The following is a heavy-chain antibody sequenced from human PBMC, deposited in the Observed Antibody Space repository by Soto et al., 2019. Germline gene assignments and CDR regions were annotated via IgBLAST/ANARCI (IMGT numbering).Heavy chain of an antibody. D-gene: IGHD2-15*01. Sequence: PSETLSLTCTVSGGSISSYYWSWIRQPPGKGLEWIGYIYYSGSTNYNPSLKSRVTISVDTSKNQFSLKLSSVTAADTAVYYCARDLGVVAASYYYYGMDVWGQGTTVTSP. J-gene: IGHJ6*02. CDR3: ARDLGVVAASYYYYGMDV. CDR1: GGSISSYY. CDR2: IYYSGST. V-gene: IGHV4-59*01.